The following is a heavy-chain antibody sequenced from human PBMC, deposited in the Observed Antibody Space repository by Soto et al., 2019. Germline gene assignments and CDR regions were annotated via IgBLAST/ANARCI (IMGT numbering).Heavy chain of an antibody. Sequence: EVQLVESGGGLVQSGGSLRLSCAASGFTLSRHWTSWVRQAPGKGLEWVANIKQDGGEKYYVDSVKGRFTISRDNAKNSLYLQMNSLRAEDTAVYYCARENTVTSYWYFDLWGRGTLVTVFS. D-gene: IGHD4-17*01. CDR3: ARENTVTSYWYFDL. CDR1: GFTLSRHW. CDR2: IKQDGGEK. J-gene: IGHJ2*01. V-gene: IGHV3-7*01.